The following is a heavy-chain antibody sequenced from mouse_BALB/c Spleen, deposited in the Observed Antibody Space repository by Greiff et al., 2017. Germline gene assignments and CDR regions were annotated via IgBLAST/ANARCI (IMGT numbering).Heavy chain of an antibody. J-gene: IGHJ2*01. Sequence: VQLVESGAELVRPGASVTLSCKASGYTFTDYEMHWVKQTPVHGLEWIGAIDPETGGTAYNQKFKGKATLTADKSSSTAYMELRSLTSEDSAVYYCTRSTMITTGFDYWGQGTTLTVSS. V-gene: IGHV1-15*01. D-gene: IGHD2-4*01. CDR1: GYTFTDYE. CDR3: TRSTMITTGFDY. CDR2: IDPETGGT.